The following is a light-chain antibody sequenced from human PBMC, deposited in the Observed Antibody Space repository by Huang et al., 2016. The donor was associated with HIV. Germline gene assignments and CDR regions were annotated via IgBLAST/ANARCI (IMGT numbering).Light chain of an antibody. CDR3: QQANSFPRT. Sequence: DIQMTQSPSSVSASGGDRVTITCRASQGISSWLAWYQQKPGKAPNLLIDTASSVQSGVPSRFIVSGSGTDFTLTIRCLQPEDFATYYCQQANSFPRTCGQGTKVEIK. CDR1: QGISSW. V-gene: IGKV1-12*01. J-gene: IGKJ1*01. CDR2: TAS.